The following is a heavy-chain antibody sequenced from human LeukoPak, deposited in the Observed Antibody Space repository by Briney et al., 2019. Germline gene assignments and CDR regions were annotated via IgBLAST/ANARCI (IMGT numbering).Heavy chain of an antibody. Sequence: ASVKVSCKVSGYTLTELSMHWVRQAPGKGLEWMGGFDPEDGETIYAQKFQGRVTMTEGTSTDTAYMELSSLRSEDTAVYYCATHFLSPAFGIWGQGTMVTVSS. D-gene: IGHD2/OR15-2a*01. CDR2: FDPEDGET. V-gene: IGHV1-24*01. CDR1: GYTLTELS. J-gene: IGHJ3*02. CDR3: ATHFLSPAFGI.